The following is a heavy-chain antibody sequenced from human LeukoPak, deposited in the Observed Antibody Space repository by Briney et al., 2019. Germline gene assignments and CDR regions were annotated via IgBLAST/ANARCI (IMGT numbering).Heavy chain of an antibody. CDR1: GGSINYYY. CDR3: ARDVRADSSGWFLLDY. D-gene: IGHD6-19*01. J-gene: IGHJ4*02. CDR2: IYSSGST. V-gene: IGHV4-4*07. Sequence: SETLSLTCTVSGGSINYYYWTWIRQPAGKGLEWIGRIYSSGSTNYNPSLKSRVIMSVDTSKNQFSLKLSSVTAADTAVYYCARDVRADSSGWFLLDYWGQGTLVTVSS.